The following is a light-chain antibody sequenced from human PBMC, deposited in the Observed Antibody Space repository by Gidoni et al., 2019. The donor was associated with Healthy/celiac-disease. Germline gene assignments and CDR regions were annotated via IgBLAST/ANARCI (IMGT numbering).Light chain of an antibody. CDR1: QDISNY. CDR3: QQYDNLPIT. J-gene: IGKJ5*01. V-gene: IGKV1-33*01. Sequence: DIQMTQSPSSRSASVGDRVTITCQASQDISNYLNWYQQKPGKAPKLLIYDASNLETGVPSRCSGSGSGTDFTFNISSLQHEDIATYYCQQYDNLPITFGQGTRLEIK. CDR2: DAS.